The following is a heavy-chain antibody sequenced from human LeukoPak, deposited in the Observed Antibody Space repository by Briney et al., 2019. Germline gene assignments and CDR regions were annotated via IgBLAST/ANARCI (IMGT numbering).Heavy chain of an antibody. V-gene: IGHV4-34*01. Sequence: PSETLSLTCAVYGGSFSGYYWSWIRQPPGKGLEWIGEINHSGSTNYNPSLKSRVTISVDTPKNQFSLKLSSVTAADTAVYYCARGRVYDYVWGSYRPPLYYFDYWGQGTLVTVSS. CDR1: GGSFSGYY. J-gene: IGHJ4*02. D-gene: IGHD3-16*02. CDR3: ARGRVYDYVWGSYRPPLYYFDY. CDR2: INHSGST.